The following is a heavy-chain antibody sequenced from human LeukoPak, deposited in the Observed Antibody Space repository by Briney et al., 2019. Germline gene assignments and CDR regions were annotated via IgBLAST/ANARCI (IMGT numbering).Heavy chain of an antibody. V-gene: IGHV3-30*02. D-gene: IGHD1-1*01. CDR1: GFTFSSYG. CDR3: ARGDKLEPQENAFDY. CDR2: IRYDGSNK. Sequence: PGGSLRLSCAASGFTFSSYGMHWVRQAPGKGLEWVAFIRYDGSNKYYADSVKGRFTISRDNAKNSLYLQMNSLRAEDTAVYYCARGDKLEPQENAFDYWGQGTLVTVSS. J-gene: IGHJ4*02.